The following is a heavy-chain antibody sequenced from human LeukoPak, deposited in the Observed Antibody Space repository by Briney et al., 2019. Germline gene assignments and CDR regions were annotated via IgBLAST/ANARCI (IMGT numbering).Heavy chain of an antibody. V-gene: IGHV1-69*01. J-gene: IGHJ1*01. Sequence: ASVNVSCKASGGTFSSYAISWVRQAPGQGLEWMGGIIPIFGTANYAQKFQGRVTITADESTSTAYMELSSLRSEDTAVYYCARGPYCTNGVCYRRGYFQHWGQGTLVTVSS. CDR1: GGTFSSYA. CDR3: ARGPYCTNGVCYRRGYFQH. CDR2: IIPIFGTA. D-gene: IGHD2-8*01.